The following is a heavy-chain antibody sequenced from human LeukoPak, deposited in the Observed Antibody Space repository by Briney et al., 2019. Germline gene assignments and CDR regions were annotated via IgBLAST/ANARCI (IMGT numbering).Heavy chain of an antibody. V-gene: IGHV3-23*01. CDR3: ASLVGATIFDY. CDR2: ISVSGNT. Sequence: PGGSLRLSCAASGFTLSSYATSWVRQGPGKGLEWVSAISVSGNTYHADSVKGRFTISRDNAKNSLYLQMNSLRAEDTAVYYCASLVGATIFDYWGQGTLVTVSS. D-gene: IGHD1-26*01. J-gene: IGHJ4*02. CDR1: GFTLSSYA.